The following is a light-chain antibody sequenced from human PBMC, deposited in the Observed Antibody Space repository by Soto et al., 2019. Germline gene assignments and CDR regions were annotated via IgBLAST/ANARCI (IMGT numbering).Light chain of an antibody. CDR2: EAT. CDR1: SSDVGSHNF. V-gene: IGLV2-23*01. Sequence: QSVLTQPASVSGSPGQSITISCTGTSSDVGSHNFVSWYQQHPGKVPKPMIYEATKRPSGVSNRFSGSKSGNTASLTISGLQAEDEADYYCCSYASSSPHWVFGGGTQLTVL. CDR3: CSYASSSPHWV. J-gene: IGLJ7*01.